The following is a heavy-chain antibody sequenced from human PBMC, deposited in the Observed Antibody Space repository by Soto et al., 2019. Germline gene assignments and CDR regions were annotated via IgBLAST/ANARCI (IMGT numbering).Heavy chain of an antibody. J-gene: IGHJ4*02. CDR1: GGSISSGGYY. CDR2: LYYSGST. CDR3: ARGVTMVRGVIHTPYFDY. D-gene: IGHD3-10*01. V-gene: IGHV4-31*03. Sequence: QVQLQESGPGLVKPSQTLSLTCTVSGGSISSGGYYWSWIRQHPGKGLEWIGYLYYSGSTYYNPSLKSRVNISVDTSKNQFSLKLSSVTAADTAVYYCARGVTMVRGVIHTPYFDYWGQGTLVTVSS.